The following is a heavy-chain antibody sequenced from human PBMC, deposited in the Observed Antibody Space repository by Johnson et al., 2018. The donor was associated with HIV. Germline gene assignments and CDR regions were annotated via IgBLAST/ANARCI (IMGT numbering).Heavy chain of an antibody. CDR2: ISSSGSTI. CDR3: ARDPSTQDSRLIGDFGAFDI. Sequence: QVQLVESGGGLVQPGGSLRLSCAASGITFSDYYMSWIRQAPGKGLEWVSYISSSGSTIYYADSVKGRFTISRDNAKNSLYLQMNSLRAEDTAVYYCARDPSTQDSRLIGDFGAFDIWGQGTMVIVSS. V-gene: IGHV3-11*01. D-gene: IGHD7-27*01. J-gene: IGHJ3*02. CDR1: GITFSDYY.